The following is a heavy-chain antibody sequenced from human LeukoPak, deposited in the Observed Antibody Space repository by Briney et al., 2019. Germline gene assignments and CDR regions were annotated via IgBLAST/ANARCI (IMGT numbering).Heavy chain of an antibody. CDR3: ASSIVGATRYAFDI. V-gene: IGHV3-11*04. J-gene: IGHJ3*02. CDR1: GFTFSDYY. CDR2: ISSSSSTI. D-gene: IGHD1-26*01. Sequence: GGSLRLSCAASGFTFSDYYMSWIRQAPGKGLEWVSYISSSSSTIYYADSVKGRFTISRDNAKNSLYLQMNSLRAEDTAVYYCASSIVGATRYAFDIWGQGTMVTVSS.